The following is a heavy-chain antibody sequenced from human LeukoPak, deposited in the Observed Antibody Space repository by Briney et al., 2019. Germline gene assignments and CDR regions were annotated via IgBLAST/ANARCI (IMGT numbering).Heavy chain of an antibody. J-gene: IGHJ4*02. CDR2: IYTSGST. CDR3: ARNTYGQKWYFDY. Sequence: SQTLSLTCTVSGGSISSGSYYWNWIRQPVGKGLEWIGRIYTSGSTNYNPSLKSRVTISVDTSKNQFSLKLSSVTAADTAVYYCARNTYGQKWYFDYWGQGTLVTVSS. D-gene: IGHD5-18*01. V-gene: IGHV4-61*02. CDR1: GGSISSGSYY.